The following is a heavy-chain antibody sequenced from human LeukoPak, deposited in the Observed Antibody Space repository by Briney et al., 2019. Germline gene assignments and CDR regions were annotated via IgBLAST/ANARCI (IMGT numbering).Heavy chain of an antibody. CDR3: AREKQYYYDSSGYPNCYDY. V-gene: IGHV3-7*01. CDR1: GFPLSSYW. Sequence: PGGPLSLSCAVSGFPLSSYWMSWVPQAPGKGLEWVANIKQDGSEKYYVDSVKGRLTISRDNAENSLYLQMNSLRAEDTAVYYCAREKQYYYDSSGYPNCYDYWGQGTLVTVSS. J-gene: IGHJ4*02. CDR2: IKQDGSEK. D-gene: IGHD3-22*01.